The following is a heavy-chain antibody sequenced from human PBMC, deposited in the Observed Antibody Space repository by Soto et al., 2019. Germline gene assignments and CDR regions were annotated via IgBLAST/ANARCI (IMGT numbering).Heavy chain of an antibody. CDR3: ARDRIFGVRFDY. CDR1: GYTFTSYG. V-gene: IGHV1-18*01. D-gene: IGHD3-3*02. J-gene: IGHJ4*02. Sequence: ASVKVSCKASGYTFTSYGISWVRQAPGQGLEWMGWISAYNGNTNYAQKLRGRVTMTTDTSTSTAYMELRSLRSDDTAVYYCARDRIFGVRFDYWGQGTLVTVSS. CDR2: ISAYNGNT.